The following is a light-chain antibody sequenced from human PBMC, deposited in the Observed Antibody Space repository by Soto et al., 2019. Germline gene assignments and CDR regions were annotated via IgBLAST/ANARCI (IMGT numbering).Light chain of an antibody. CDR2: EVS. J-gene: IGLJ3*02. V-gene: IGLV2-14*01. CDR3: SSYTSSGTLGV. CDR1: TSDIGDYNY. Sequence: QSALTQPASMSGSPGQSITISCTGTTSDIGDYNYVSWYQHHPGKAPKLIIYEVSNRPSGVSHRFSGSKSGTTASLTISGLQAEDEADYYCSSYTSSGTLGVFGGGTQLTVL.